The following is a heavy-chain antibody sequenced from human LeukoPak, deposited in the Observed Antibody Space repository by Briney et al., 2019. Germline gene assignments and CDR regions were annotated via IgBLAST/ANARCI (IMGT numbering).Heavy chain of an antibody. CDR2: INPNSGGT. CDR1: GGTFSSYA. CDR3: ARVYSSGWYEETFDY. D-gene: IGHD6-19*01. V-gene: IGHV1-2*06. J-gene: IGHJ4*02. Sequence: ASVKVSCKASGGTFSSYAISWVRQAPGQGLEWMGRINPNSGGTNYAQKFQGRVTMTRDTSISTAYMELSRLRSDDTAVYYCARVYSSGWYEETFDYWGQGTLVTVSS.